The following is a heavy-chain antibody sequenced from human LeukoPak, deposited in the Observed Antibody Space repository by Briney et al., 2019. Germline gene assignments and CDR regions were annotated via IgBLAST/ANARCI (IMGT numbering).Heavy chain of an antibody. CDR2: IYYSGST. CDR3: ARRGSYYYYMDV. J-gene: IGHJ6*03. V-gene: IGHV4-39*01. Sequence: PGGSLRLSCAASGFTVSSNYMSWVRQAPGKGLEWIGSIYYSGSTYYNPSLKSRVTISVDTSKNQFSLKLSSVTAADTAVYYCARRGSYYYYMDVWGKGTTVTVSS. CDR1: GFTVSSNY. D-gene: IGHD3-16*01.